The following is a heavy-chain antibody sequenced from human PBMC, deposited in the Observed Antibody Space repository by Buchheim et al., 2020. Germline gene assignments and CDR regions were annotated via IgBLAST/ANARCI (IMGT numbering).Heavy chain of an antibody. J-gene: IGHJ4*02. V-gene: IGHV3-30*18. CDR2: ISYDGSNK. CDR1: GFTFSSYG. D-gene: IGHD5-24*01. CDR3: AKGGDGYNKGFDY. Sequence: QVQLVESGGGVVQPGRSLRLSCAASGFTFSSYGMHWVRQAPGKGLEWVAVISYDGSNKYYADSVKGRFTISIDNSQHTLYLQMNSLRAEDTAVYYCAKGGDGYNKGFDYWGQGTL.